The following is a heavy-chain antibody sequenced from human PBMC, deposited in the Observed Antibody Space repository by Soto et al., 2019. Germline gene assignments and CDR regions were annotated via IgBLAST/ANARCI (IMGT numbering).Heavy chain of an antibody. J-gene: IGHJ5*02. D-gene: IGHD2-2*02. CDR3: ARGHSSYRPNWFAP. CDR2: MNPNSGNT. V-gene: IGHV1-8*01. Sequence: ASVKVSCKASGYTFTSYDINWVRQATGQGLEWMGWMNPNSGNTGYAQKFQGRVTMTRNTSISTAYMELSSLRSEDTAVYYCARGHSSYRPNWFAPWGQGTLVTVSS. CDR1: GYTFTSYD.